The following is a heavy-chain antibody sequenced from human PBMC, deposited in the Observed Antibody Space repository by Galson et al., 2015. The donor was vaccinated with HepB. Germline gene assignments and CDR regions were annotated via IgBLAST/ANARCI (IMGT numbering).Heavy chain of an antibody. CDR1: GFTFDSYA. CDR3: AKDRVVSDYWHYAFDF. D-gene: IGHD3-3*01. Sequence: SLRLSCAASGFTFDSYAMSWVRQAPGKGLEWVSRISGSGGKTYLADSVKGRFDISRDKSRNTLLLQMNSLKAEDTAIYYCAKDRVVSDYWHYAFDFWGLGTMVTVSS. V-gene: IGHV3-23*01. J-gene: IGHJ3*01. CDR2: ISGSGGKT.